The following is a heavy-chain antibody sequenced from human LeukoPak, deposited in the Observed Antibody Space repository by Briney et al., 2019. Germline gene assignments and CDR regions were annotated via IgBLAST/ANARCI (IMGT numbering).Heavy chain of an antibody. CDR1: GGSISRYY. V-gene: IGHV4-4*07. J-gene: IGHJ4*02. CDR2: IYSSGST. Sequence: SETLSLTCTVSGGSISRYYWSWIRQPAGKGREWIGRIYSSGSTNYNPSLMSRVTMSVEPSKNQFSRQLRCVTAADTAVYYCETLVYYDSSGLGGDYWGQGTLVTVSS. CDR3: ETLVYYDSSGLGGDY. D-gene: IGHD3-22*01.